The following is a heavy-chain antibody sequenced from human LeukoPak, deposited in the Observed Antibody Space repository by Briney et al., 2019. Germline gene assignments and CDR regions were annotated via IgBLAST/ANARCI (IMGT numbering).Heavy chain of an antibody. CDR1: GFTFSNDG. CDR3: VKRDIQYTSSSGGTFQH. CDR2: IRYDGSNK. Sequence: PGGSLRLSCAASGFTFSNDGMHWVRQAPGKGLEWVAFIRYDGSNKYYADSVKGRFTVSRDNSKNTLYLQMNSLRPEDTAVYNCVKRDIQYTSSSGGTFQHWGQGTLVTVSS. D-gene: IGHD6-6*01. V-gene: IGHV3-30*02. J-gene: IGHJ1*01.